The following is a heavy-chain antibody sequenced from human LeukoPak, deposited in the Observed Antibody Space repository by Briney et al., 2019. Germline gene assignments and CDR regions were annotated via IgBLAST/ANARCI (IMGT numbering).Heavy chain of an antibody. CDR1: GGSISSYY. CDR2: ISASGSA. V-gene: IGHV4-4*07. Sequence: PSETLSLTCTVSGGSISSYYWSWIRQPAGKGLEWIGRISASGSANYNPSLKSPVTMLIDTSKNQFSLKLSSVSAADTAVYYCARKVAGPLGWFGPWGQGALVTVSS. CDR3: ARKVAGPLGWFGP. D-gene: IGHD1-14*01. J-gene: IGHJ5*02.